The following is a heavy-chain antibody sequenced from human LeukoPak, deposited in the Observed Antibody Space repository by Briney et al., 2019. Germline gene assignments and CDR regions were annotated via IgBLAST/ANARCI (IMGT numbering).Heavy chain of an antibody. J-gene: IGHJ6*02. Sequence: QAGGSLRLSCAASGFSLSNHWVTWVHQAPGKGPEWVAHINVDGSEKDFLDSVRGRFTISRDNSKNSVYLQMNTLRVEDTAVYHCARGHYGLDVSGQGTTVTVSS. CDR1: GFSLSNHW. CDR2: INVDGSEK. CDR3: ARGHYGLDV. V-gene: IGHV3-7*01.